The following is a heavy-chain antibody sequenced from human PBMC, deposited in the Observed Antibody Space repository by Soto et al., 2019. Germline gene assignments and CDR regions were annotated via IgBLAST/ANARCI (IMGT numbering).Heavy chain of an antibody. CDR3: ARGQRFSAWFDP. CDR1: GGSMSSYY. D-gene: IGHD3-3*01. CDR2: CYSSGGT. V-gene: IGHV4-4*07. J-gene: IGHJ5*02. Sequence: QVHLQQSGPGLVNPSETLSLPCTVSGGSMSSYYWTWIRQPAGKGLEWIGRCYSSGGTHYDPSLKIRVTISLDTSKNQFSLRLLSATDADTAVYYCARGQRFSAWFDPWGQGTLVTVSS.